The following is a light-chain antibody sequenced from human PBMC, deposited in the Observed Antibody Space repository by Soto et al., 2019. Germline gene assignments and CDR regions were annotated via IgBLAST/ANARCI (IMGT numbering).Light chain of an antibody. CDR2: AAS. V-gene: IGKV1-39*01. Sequence: DIQMTQSPSSLSASVGDRVTITCRASQSIRSYLNWYQQKPGKAPKLLIYAASSLQSGVPSRFSGSGSGTDVTLTISSLQPEDFATYYCQQSYRTPYTFGQGHKLELK. CDR3: QQSYRTPYT. CDR1: QSIRSY. J-gene: IGKJ2*01.